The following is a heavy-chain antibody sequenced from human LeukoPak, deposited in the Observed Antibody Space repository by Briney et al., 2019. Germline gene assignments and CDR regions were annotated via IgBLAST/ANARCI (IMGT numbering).Heavy chain of an antibody. CDR3: ARVRDYEFWSGYSGYYYRDV. J-gene: IGHJ6*03. V-gene: IGHV3-11*04. CDR2: ISSSGSTI. CDR1: GFTFSDYY. Sequence: GGSLRLSCAASGFTFSDYYMSWIRQAPGKGLEWVSYISSSGSTIYYADSVKGRFTISRGNAKHSLYLQMNSLRAEDAAVDHCARVRDYEFWSGYSGYYYRDVWGKGTTVTVSS. D-gene: IGHD3-3*01.